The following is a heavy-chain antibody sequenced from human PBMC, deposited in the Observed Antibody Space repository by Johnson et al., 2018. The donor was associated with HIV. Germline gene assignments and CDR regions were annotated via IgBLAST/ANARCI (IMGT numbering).Heavy chain of an antibody. CDR1: GFTFSSYG. V-gene: IGHV3-30*19. J-gene: IGHJ3*02. D-gene: IGHD1-26*01. Sequence: QVQLVESGGGVVQPGRSLRLSCAASGFTFSSYGMHWVRQAPGKGLEWVAVISYDGSNKYYADSVKGRFTISRDNSKNTLYLQMNSLRAEDTAVYYCARDGTNTYAFDIWGQGTMVTVSS. CDR2: ISYDGSNK. CDR3: ARDGTNTYAFDI.